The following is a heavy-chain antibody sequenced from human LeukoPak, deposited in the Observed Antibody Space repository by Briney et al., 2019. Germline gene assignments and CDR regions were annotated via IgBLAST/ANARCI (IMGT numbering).Heavy chain of an antibody. CDR3: ARARFLEWLLHFDY. CDR2: INPNSGGT. D-gene: IGHD3-3*01. Sequence: GASVKVSCKASGYTFTGYYMHWVRHAPGQGLEWMGWINPNSGGTNYAQKFQGRVTMTRDTSISTAYMELSRLRSDDTAVYYCARARFLEWLLHFDYWGQGALVTVSS. V-gene: IGHV1-2*02. J-gene: IGHJ4*02. CDR1: GYTFTGYY.